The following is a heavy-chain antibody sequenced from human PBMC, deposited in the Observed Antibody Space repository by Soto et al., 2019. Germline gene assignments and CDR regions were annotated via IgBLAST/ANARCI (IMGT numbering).Heavy chain of an antibody. Sequence: QVQLMQSGAEVKKPGASVKVSCKASGDTFTDYYIHWVRQAPGQGLEWMGTVNPSGGHTTYAQHFLGRVTMTRDPSTSTLYMELTSRTSDYTAIYYCARGGHVVVVTAAFDYWGQGTLVTVSS. V-gene: IGHV1-46*01. CDR3: ARGGHVVVVTAAFDY. CDR1: GDTFTDYY. J-gene: IGHJ4*02. CDR2: VNPSGGHT. D-gene: IGHD2-21*02.